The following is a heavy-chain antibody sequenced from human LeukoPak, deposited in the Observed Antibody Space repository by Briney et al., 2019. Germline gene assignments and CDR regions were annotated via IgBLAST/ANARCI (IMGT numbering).Heavy chain of an antibody. J-gene: IGHJ6*04. CDR1: GFTFSSYW. Sequence: GGSLRLSCAASGFTFSSYWMSWVRQAPGKRLEWVANIKQDGSEKYYVDSVKGRFTISRDNAKNSLYLQMNSLRAEDTAVYYCARDRGVPGPYYYYYGMDVWGKRTTVTVSS. CDR3: ARDRGVPGPYYYYYGMDV. D-gene: IGHD3-10*01. CDR2: IKQDGSEK. V-gene: IGHV3-7*03.